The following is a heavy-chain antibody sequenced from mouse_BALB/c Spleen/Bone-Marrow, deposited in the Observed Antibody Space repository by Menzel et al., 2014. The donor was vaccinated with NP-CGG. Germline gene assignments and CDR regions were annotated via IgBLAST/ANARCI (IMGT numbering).Heavy chain of an antibody. CDR1: GYTFTDYN. CDR3: ARRAGGWYFDV. CDR2: IYPYNGGT. D-gene: IGHD3-1*01. J-gene: IGHJ1*01. V-gene: IGHV1S29*02. Sequence: VQLQQSRLELVKPGASVKISCKASGYTFTDYNMHWVKQSHGKSLEWIGYIYPYNGGTCYNQKFKSKATLTVDNSSSTVYMEHRSLTTEDSAVYYCARRAGGWYFDVRSAGTTVTVSS.